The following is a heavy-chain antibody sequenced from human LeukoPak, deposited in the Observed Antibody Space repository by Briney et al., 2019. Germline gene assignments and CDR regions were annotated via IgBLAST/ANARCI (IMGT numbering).Heavy chain of an antibody. V-gene: IGHV3-48*01. CDR2: ISTTSRTI. D-gene: IGHD2-21*01. CDR3: ARAGHADSFDY. J-gene: IGHJ4*02. Sequence: GGSLRLSCAASGFTLSSYSRNWVRQAPGRGLEWVSYISTTSRTIHYADSVKGRFTISRDNAKNSLYLQMNSLRAEDTAVYYCARAGHADSFDYWGQGALVTVSS. CDR1: GFTLSSYS.